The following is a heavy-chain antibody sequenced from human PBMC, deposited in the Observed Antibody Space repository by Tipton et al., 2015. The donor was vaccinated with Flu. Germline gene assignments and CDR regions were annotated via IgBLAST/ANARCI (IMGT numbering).Heavy chain of an antibody. CDR2: ISYDGSNK. CDR3: ARDYSYGPNWHSVQCFDL. Sequence: SLRLSCAASGFTFNNYVMYWVRQAPGKGLEWVAVISYDGSNKYYTDSVKGRFTSSRDNSKNTLYLQMSSLRPEDTAVYYCARDYSYGPNWHSVQCFDLWGPGTLVTVSS. CDR1: GFTFNNYV. D-gene: IGHD4/OR15-4a*01. V-gene: IGHV3-30-3*01. J-gene: IGHJ4*02.